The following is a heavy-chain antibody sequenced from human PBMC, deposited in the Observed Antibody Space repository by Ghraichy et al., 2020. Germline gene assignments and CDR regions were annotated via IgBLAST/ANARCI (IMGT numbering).Heavy chain of an antibody. D-gene: IGHD2-2*03. CDR3: ASMDIVVIPTAKWAFDI. CDR2: IYYSGST. J-gene: IGHJ3*02. V-gene: IGHV4-59*01. CDR1: GGSISSYY. Sequence: SQTRSLTCIVSGGSISSYYWSWIRQPPGKGLEWIGYIYYSGSTNYNPSLKSRVTISVDTSKNQFSLKLSSVTAADTAVYYCASMDIVVIPTAKWAFDIWGQGTMVTVSS.